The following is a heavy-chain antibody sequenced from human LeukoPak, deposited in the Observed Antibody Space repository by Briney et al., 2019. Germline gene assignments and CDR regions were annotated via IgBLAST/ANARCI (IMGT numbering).Heavy chain of an antibody. CDR3: ATKTGVRGVIIDAGY. D-gene: IGHD3-10*01. V-gene: IGHV3-21*01. J-gene: IGHJ4*02. CDR2: ISSSSSYI. CDR1: GFTFSSYS. Sequence: GGSLRLSCAASGFTFSSYSMNWVRQAPGKGLEWVSSISSSSSYIYYADSVKGRFTISRDNAKNSLYPQMNSLRAEDTAVYYCATKTGVRGVIIDAGYWGQGTLVTVSS.